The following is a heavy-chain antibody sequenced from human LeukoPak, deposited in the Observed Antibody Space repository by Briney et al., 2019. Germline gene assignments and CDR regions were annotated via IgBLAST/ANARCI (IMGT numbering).Heavy chain of an antibody. V-gene: IGHV5-51*01. Sequence: GESPKISCKGSGYSFTSYWIGWVRQMPGKGLEWMGIVYPGDSDTTYSPSFQGQVTSSADKSISTAYLQWSSLKASDTAMYYCARRCSGYYLGSPDAFDIWGQGTMVTVSS. CDR1: GYSFTSYW. CDR3: ARRCSGYYLGSPDAFDI. CDR2: VYPGDSDT. D-gene: IGHD3-22*01. J-gene: IGHJ3*02.